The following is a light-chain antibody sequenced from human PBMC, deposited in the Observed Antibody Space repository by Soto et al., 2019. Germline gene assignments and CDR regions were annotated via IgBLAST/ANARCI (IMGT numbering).Light chain of an antibody. Sequence: EIVMTQSPATLSVSPGERATLSCRASQSVSSNLAWYQQKPSQAPRLLIYGASTRATGIPARFSGSGSGTEFTLTTSGLQSEDFAVYDCQQYNNWPPYTFGQGTKLEIK. CDR2: GAS. V-gene: IGKV3-15*01. J-gene: IGKJ2*01. CDR3: QQYNNWPPYT. CDR1: QSVSSN.